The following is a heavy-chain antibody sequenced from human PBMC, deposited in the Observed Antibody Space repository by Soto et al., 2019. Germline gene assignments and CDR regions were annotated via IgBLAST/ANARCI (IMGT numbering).Heavy chain of an antibody. CDR3: ARRYGHAFYI. V-gene: IGHV4-59*08. CDR2: IYYSVST. Sequence: SETLSLTCTVSGGSISSYYWSWIRQPPGKGLEWIGYIYYSVSTNYNPSLKSRVTISVDTSKSQFSLKLSSVTAADTAGYYCARRYGHAFYIWGQGSMVTV. CDR1: GGSISSYY. D-gene: IGHD4-17*01. J-gene: IGHJ3*02.